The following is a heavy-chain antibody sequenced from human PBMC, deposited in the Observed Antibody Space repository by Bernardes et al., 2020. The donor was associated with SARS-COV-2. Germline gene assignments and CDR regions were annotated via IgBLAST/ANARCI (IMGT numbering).Heavy chain of an antibody. CDR2: ISAYNGNT. Sequence: GESLKISCKASGYTFTNYGISWVRQAPGQGLEWMGWISAYNGNTNYAQKLQGRVTMTTDTSTTTAYMELRSLRSDDTAVYYCARDRSGYYYTYFDYWGQGTLVTVSS. D-gene: IGHD3-22*01. CDR3: ARDRSGYYYTYFDY. V-gene: IGHV1-18*01. CDR1: GYTFTNYG. J-gene: IGHJ4*02.